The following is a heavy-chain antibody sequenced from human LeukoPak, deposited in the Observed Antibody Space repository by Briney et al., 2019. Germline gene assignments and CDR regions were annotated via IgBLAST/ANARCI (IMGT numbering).Heavy chain of an antibody. J-gene: IGHJ4*02. V-gene: IGHV3-7*05. Sequence: PGGSPRLSCAASGFTFSVYWMTCVRQAPGKGLEWVATIDQYGGQKNYVESVKGRFTISRDNAENSLFLQMNSLRADDTAVYYCATEVWFRADSWGQGTLVTVSS. CDR1: GFTFSVYW. CDR3: ATEVWFRADS. CDR2: IDQYGGQK. D-gene: IGHD3-10*01.